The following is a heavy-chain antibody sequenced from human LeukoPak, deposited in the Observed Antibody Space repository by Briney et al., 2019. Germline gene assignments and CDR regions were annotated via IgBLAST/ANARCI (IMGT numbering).Heavy chain of an antibody. CDR1: GFTVSSNY. V-gene: IGHV3-30*18. CDR2: ISYDGSNK. D-gene: IGHD3-10*01. CDR3: AKDRSITMVRGVMRD. Sequence: GGSLRLSCTVSGFTVSSNYMSWVRQAPGKGLEWVAVISYDGSNKYYADSVMGRFTISRDNSKNTLYLQMNSLRAEDTAVYYCAKDRSITMVRGVMRDWGQGTLVTVSS. J-gene: IGHJ4*02.